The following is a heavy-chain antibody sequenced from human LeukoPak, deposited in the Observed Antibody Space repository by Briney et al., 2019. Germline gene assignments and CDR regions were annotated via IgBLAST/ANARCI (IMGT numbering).Heavy chain of an antibody. CDR1: GYTFTSYA. CDR2: INTNTGNP. CDR3: AREEQWLQNWLDP. V-gene: IGHV7-4-1*02. Sequence: GASVKVSCKASGYTFTSYAMNCVRQAPEQGLEWMGWINTNTGNPTYAQGFAGRFVFSLDTSVSTAYLQISSLKAEDTAVYYCAREEQWLQNWLDPWGQGTLVTVSS. J-gene: IGHJ5*02. D-gene: IGHD6-19*01.